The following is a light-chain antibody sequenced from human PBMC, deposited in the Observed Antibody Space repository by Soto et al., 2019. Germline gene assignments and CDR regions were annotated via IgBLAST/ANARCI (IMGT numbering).Light chain of an antibody. V-gene: IGKV3-20*01. CDR3: QYYDNSPPFT. Sequence: IVLTQSPGTLSLSPGERATLSCRASQSVRSNSLAWYQHKPGQAPRLLIYGASTRATGIPDRFSASGSGTDFTLTITRLEPEDFAVYYCQYYDNSPPFTFGQGTKLEIK. CDR1: QSVRSNS. J-gene: IGKJ2*01. CDR2: GAS.